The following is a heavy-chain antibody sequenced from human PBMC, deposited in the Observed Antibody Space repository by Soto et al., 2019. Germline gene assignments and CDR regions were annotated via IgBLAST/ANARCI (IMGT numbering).Heavy chain of an antibody. D-gene: IGHD4-17*01. CDR1: GYSFTSYW. CDR2: IDPSDSYT. V-gene: IGHV5-10-1*01. Sequence: PGESLKISCKGSGYSFTSYWISWVRQMPGKGLEWMGRIDPSDSYTNYSPSFQGHVTISADKSISTAYLQWSSLKASDTVMYYCARRSTVTIYYYYGMDVWGQGTTVTVSS. J-gene: IGHJ6*02. CDR3: ARRSTVTIYYYYGMDV.